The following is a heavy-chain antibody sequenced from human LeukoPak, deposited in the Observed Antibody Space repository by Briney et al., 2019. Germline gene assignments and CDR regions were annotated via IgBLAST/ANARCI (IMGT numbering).Heavy chain of an antibody. CDR1: GGPIGSGGYS. Sequence: SETLSLTCAVSGGPIGSGGYSWSWIRQPPGKGLEWIGYIYHSGSTYYNPSLKSRVTISVDRSKNQFSLKLSSVTAADTAVYYCARGDGYNSGWFDPWGQGTLVTVSS. CDR3: ARGDGYNSGWFDP. V-gene: IGHV4-30-2*01. D-gene: IGHD5-24*01. J-gene: IGHJ5*02. CDR2: IYHSGST.